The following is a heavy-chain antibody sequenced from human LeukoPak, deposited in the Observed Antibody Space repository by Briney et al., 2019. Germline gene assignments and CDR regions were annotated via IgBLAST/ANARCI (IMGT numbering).Heavy chain of an antibody. CDR1: GGSFGGYY. CDR2: INHSGST. V-gene: IGHV4-34*01. J-gene: IGHJ4*02. Sequence: PSETLSLTCAVYGGSFGGYYWSWIRQPPGKGLEWIGEINHSGSTNYNPSLKSRVTISVDTSKNQFSLKLSSVTAADTAVYYCARSHYDSSGYYYQNNPFDYWGQGTLVTVSS. CDR3: ARSHYDSSGYYYQNNPFDY. D-gene: IGHD3-22*01.